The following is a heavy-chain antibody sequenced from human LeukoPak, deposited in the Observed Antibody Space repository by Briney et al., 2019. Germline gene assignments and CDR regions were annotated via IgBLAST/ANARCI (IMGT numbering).Heavy chain of an antibody. CDR3: ARDLRGVEEVDY. D-gene: IGHD1-1*01. CDR1: GYTFTGYY. CDR2: INPNSGGT. V-gene: IGHV1-2*02. Sequence: GASVTVSCKASGYTFTGYYMHWVRQAPGQGLEWMGWINPNSGGTNYAQKFQGRVTMTRDTSISTAYMELSRLRSEDTAAYYCARDLRGVEEVDYWGQGTLVTVSS. J-gene: IGHJ4*02.